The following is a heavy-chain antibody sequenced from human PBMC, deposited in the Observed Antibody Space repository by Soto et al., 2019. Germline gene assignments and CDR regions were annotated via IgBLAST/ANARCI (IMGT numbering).Heavy chain of an antibody. CDR1: GYTFTSYG. V-gene: IGHV1-18*04. Sequence: ASVKVSCKASGYTFTSYGISWVRQAPGQGLEWMGWISAYNGNTNYAQKLQGRVTMTTDTSTSTAYMELRSLRSDDTAVYYCERDIVIVLAVLYYDGMDVWGQGTTVTVSS. J-gene: IGHJ6*02. CDR2: ISAYNGNT. CDR3: ERDIVIVLAVLYYDGMDV. D-gene: IGHD2-15*01.